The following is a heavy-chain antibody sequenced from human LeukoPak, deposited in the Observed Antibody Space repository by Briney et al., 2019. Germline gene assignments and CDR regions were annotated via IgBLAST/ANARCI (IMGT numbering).Heavy chain of an antibody. J-gene: IGHJ4*02. V-gene: IGHV4-4*02. CDR2: VSLEGVR. CDR3: SRENGAFSPFGY. D-gene: IGHD2-8*01. CDR1: GGSITTTNW. Sequence: PSGTLSLTCGASGGSITTTNWWSWVRPFPGQGLQWIGEVSLEGVRNYNPSLTSRVTMSLDRAKNLLSLNLNSVTAADTAVYYCSRENGAFSPFGYWGQGILGTV.